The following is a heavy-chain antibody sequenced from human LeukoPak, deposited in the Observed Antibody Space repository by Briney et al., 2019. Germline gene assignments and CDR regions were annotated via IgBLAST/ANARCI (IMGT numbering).Heavy chain of an antibody. D-gene: IGHD5-18*01. CDR3: ASGYSYGHYY. J-gene: IGHJ4*02. V-gene: IGHV1-69*06. CDR1: GGTFSSYA. CDR2: IIPIFGTA. Sequence: ASVKVSCKASGGTFSSYAISWVRQAPGQGLEWMGGIIPIFGTANYAQKFQGRVTITADKSTSTAYMEPSSLRSEDTAVYYCASGYSYGHYYWGQGTLVTVSS.